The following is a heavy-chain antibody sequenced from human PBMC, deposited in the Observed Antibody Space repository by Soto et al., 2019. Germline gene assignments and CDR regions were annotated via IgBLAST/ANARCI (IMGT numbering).Heavy chain of an antibody. Sequence: QVQLQESGPGLVKPSETLSLTCTVSGGSISSYYWSWIRQPPGKGLEWIGHIYYSGRTNYNPSLKSRXXIXVXMPKNQSPLKLSSVTAADTAVYYCVRTAVVTPSFDYWGQGPLVTVAS. CDR1: GGSISSYY. D-gene: IGHD2-21*02. J-gene: IGHJ4*02. V-gene: IGHV4-59*01. CDR2: IYYSGRT. CDR3: VRTAVVTPSFDY.